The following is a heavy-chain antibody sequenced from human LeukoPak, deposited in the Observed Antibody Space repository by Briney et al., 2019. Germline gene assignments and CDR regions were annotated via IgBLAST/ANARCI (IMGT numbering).Heavy chain of an antibody. CDR3: ARREISSGWYFDY. D-gene: IGHD6-19*01. J-gene: IGHJ4*02. CDR1: GGSISSYY. Sequence: SETLSLTCTVSGGSISSYYWSWIRQPPGKGLEWIGYIYYSGSTNYNPSLKSRVTISVDTSKNQFSLKLSSVTAADTAVYYCARREISSGWYFDYWGQGTLVTVSS. CDR2: IYYSGST. V-gene: IGHV4-59*08.